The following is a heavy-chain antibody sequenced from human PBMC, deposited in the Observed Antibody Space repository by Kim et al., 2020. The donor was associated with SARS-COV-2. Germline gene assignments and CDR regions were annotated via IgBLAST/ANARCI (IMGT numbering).Heavy chain of an antibody. J-gene: IGHJ4*02. V-gene: IGHV3-23*01. D-gene: IGHD3-10*01. Sequence: RFTISRDNSKNTLYLQMNSLRAEDTAVYYCAKDRSLTMVRGVIVGSYFDYWGQGTLVTVSS. CDR3: AKDRSLTMVRGVIVGSYFDY.